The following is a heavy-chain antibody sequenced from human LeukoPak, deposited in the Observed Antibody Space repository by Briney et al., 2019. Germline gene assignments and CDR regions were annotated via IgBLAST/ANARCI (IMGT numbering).Heavy chain of an antibody. V-gene: IGHV3-30*04. CDR1: GFTFSSYA. CDR2: ISYDGSNK. Sequence: GGSLRLSCAASGFTFSSYAMHWVRQAPGKGLEWVAVISYDGSNKYYADSVKGRFTISRDNSKNTMYQQMNSLRAEDTAVYYCAKAGGSSWYDAWGQGILVTVSS. CDR3: AKAGGSSWYDA. D-gene: IGHD6-13*01. J-gene: IGHJ5*02.